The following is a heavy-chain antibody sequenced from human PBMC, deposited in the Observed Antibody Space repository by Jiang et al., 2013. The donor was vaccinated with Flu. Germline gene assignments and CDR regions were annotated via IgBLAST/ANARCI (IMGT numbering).Heavy chain of an antibody. Sequence: AEVKKPGESLKISCKGSGYSFTSYWIGWVRQMPGKGLEWMGIIYPGDSDTRYSPSFQGQVTISADKSISTAYLQWSSLKASDTAMYYCARQAPPRHSSGWSNWYFDLWGRGTLVTVSS. CDR3: ARQAPPRHSSGWSNWYFDL. J-gene: IGHJ2*01. CDR2: IYPGDSDT. D-gene: IGHD6-19*01. V-gene: IGHV5-51*01. CDR1: GYSFTSYW.